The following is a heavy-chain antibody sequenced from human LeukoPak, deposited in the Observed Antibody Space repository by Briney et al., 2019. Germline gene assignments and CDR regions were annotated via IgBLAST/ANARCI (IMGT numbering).Heavy chain of an antibody. V-gene: IGHV3-53*01. J-gene: IGHJ4*02. CDR3: ARVPGAYGSGTYYV. CDR1: GLSVSINY. Sequence: GGSLRLSCAASGLSVSINYMSWVRQAPGKGLEWVSVIYSGGTTDYVDSVKGRFTISRDNSKNTLFLQMNGLRAEDTAVYYCARVPGAYGSGTYYVWGQGTRVTVSS. CDR2: IYSGGTT. D-gene: IGHD3-10*01.